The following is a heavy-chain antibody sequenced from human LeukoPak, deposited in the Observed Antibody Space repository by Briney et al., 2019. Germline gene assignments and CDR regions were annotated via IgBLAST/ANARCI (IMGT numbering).Heavy chain of an antibody. V-gene: IGHV4-59*01. Sequence: SETPSLTCTVSGGSISSYYWSWIRQPPGKGLEWIGYIYYSGSTNYNPSLKSRVTISVDTSKNQFSLKLSSVTAADTAVYYCARGVIAAAGEFDYWGQGTLVTVSS. CDR2: IYYSGST. J-gene: IGHJ4*02. D-gene: IGHD6-13*01. CDR1: GGSISSYY. CDR3: ARGVIAAAGEFDY.